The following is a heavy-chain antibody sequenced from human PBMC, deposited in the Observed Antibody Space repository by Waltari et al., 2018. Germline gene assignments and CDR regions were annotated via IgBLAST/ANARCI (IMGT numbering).Heavy chain of an antibody. J-gene: IGHJ4*02. D-gene: IGHD4-17*01. V-gene: IGHV3-23*01. Sequence: EVQLLESGGGLVQPGGSLRLSCAASGFTFSSYAMSWVRQAPGKGLEWVSAISGSGGSTYYADSGKGRFTISRDNSKNTLYLQMNSLRAEDTAVYYCARQGGIHYGSDYWGQGTLVTVSS. CDR1: GFTFSSYA. CDR2: ISGSGGST. CDR3: ARQGGIHYGSDY.